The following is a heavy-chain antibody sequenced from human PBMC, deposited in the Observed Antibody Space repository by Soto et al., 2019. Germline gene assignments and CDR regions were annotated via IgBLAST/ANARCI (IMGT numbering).Heavy chain of an antibody. D-gene: IGHD4-17*01. V-gene: IGHV3-30-3*01. Sequence: QVQLVESGGGVVQPGRSLRLSCAASGFTFSSYAMHWVRQAPGKGLEWVAVISYDGSNKYYADSVKGRFTISRDNSKNTLYLQMNSLRAEDTAVYYCARDEKDYAWGQGTLVTVFS. CDR2: ISYDGSNK. J-gene: IGHJ5*02. CDR3: ARDEKDYA. CDR1: GFTFSSYA.